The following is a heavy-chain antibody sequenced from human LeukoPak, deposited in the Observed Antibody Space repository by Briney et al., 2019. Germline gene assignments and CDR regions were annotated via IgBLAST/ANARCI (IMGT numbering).Heavy chain of an antibody. CDR2: IYYSGST. CDR3: ARAGVVPAAINRAFDI. Sequence: SETLSLTCTVSGGSISSYYWSWIRQPPGEGLEWIGSIYYSGSTYYNPSLKSRVSISVDTSKNQFSLKLSSVTAADTAVYYCARAGVVPAAINRAFDIWGQGSVVTVSS. J-gene: IGHJ3*02. V-gene: IGHV4-59*04. CDR1: GGSISSYY. D-gene: IGHD2-2*02.